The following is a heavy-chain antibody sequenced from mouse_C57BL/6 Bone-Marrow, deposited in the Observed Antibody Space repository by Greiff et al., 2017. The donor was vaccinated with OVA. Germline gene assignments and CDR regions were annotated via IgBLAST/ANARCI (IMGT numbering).Heavy chain of an antibody. CDR2: IVPETGGP. Sequence: VKLQHSGAGLVRPGASLTLSCRASGYTFTDFEIPWVSRTPFHGLDWIGAIVPETGGPPYNRNFKGKAIRTADKSSSTAYMELRSLTSEDSAVYYCTRGYSNYYAMDYWGQGTSVTVSS. CDR3: TRGYSNYYAMDY. V-gene: IGHV1-15*01. CDR1: GYTFTDFE. D-gene: IGHD2-5*01. J-gene: IGHJ4*01.